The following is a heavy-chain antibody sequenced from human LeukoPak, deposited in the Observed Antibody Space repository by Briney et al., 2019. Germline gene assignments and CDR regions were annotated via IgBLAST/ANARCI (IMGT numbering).Heavy chain of an antibody. CDR2: ISYDGSNK. CDR1: GFTFSSYA. CDR3: ARSGGFVDTAMGVGY. D-gene: IGHD5-18*01. V-gene: IGHV3-30*04. Sequence: GRSLRLSCAASGFTFSSYAMHWVRQAPGKGLEWVAVISYDGSNKYYADSVKGRFTISRDNSKNTLYLQMNSLRAEDTAVYYCARSGGFVDTAMGVGYWGQGTLVTVSS. J-gene: IGHJ4*02.